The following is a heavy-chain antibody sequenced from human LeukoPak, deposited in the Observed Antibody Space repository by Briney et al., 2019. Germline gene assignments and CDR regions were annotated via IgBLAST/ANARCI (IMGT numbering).Heavy chain of an antibody. CDR1: GFTFDDYA. J-gene: IGHJ4*02. Sequence: PGRSLRLSCAASGFTFDDYAMHWVRQAPGKGLEWVSGISWNSGSIGYADSVKGRFTISRDNAKNSLYLQMNSLRGEDTAVYYCARRRGNWGQGTLVTVSS. CDR2: ISWNSGSI. CDR3: ARRRGN. V-gene: IGHV3-9*01. D-gene: IGHD3-16*01.